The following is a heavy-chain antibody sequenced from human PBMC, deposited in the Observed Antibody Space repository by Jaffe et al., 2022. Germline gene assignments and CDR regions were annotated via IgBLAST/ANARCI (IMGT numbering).Heavy chain of an antibody. D-gene: IGHD3-3*01. V-gene: IGHV4-34*01. CDR2: INHSGST. CDR1: GGSFSGYY. CDR3: ARGGFITIFGVAPVGLDV. Sequence: QVQLQQWGAGLLKPSETLSLTCAVYGGSFSGYYWSWIRQPPGKGLEWIGEINHSGSTNYNPSLKSRVTISVDTSKNQFSLKLSSVTAADTAVYYCARGGFITIFGVAPVGLDVWGKGTTVTVSS. J-gene: IGHJ6*04.